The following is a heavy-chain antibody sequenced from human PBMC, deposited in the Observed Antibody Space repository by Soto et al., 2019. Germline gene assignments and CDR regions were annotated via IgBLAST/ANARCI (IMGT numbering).Heavy chain of an antibody. CDR2: ISGDTT. Sequence: PGGSLRLSCAASGFIFSSYAMSWVRQAPGKGLEWVSTISGDTTYYADSVKGRFTISRDNSKNTLCLQMNSLRAEDTAVYYCAKAGRAAAFFDYWGQGTLVTVSS. V-gene: IGHV3-23*01. CDR1: GFIFSSYA. J-gene: IGHJ4*02. D-gene: IGHD6-13*01. CDR3: AKAGRAAAFFDY.